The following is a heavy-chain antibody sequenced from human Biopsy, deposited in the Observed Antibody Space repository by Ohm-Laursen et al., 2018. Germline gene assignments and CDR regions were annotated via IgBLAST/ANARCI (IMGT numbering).Heavy chain of an antibody. CDR3: AKDRTSQYYYDSMDV. D-gene: IGHD3-22*01. CDR2: ISGSGAYT. V-gene: IGHV3-23*01. J-gene: IGHJ6*02. Sequence: SLRLSCAASGFNFDSYAMTWVRQAPGRGLECVSVISGSGAYTYYADSVKGRFTISRDNSKNTLYLQMNSLRVEDTAVYYCAKDRTSQYYYDSMDVWGQGTTVTVSS. CDR1: GFNFDSYA.